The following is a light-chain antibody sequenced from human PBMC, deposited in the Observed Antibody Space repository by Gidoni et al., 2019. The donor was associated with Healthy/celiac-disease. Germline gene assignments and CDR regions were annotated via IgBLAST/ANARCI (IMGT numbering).Light chain of an antibody. CDR1: QSVSSSY. CDR3: HSGLT. J-gene: IGKJ4*01. CDR2: GAS. V-gene: IGKV3-20*01. Sequence: EIVLTQSPCTLSLSPGARATLSCRASQSVSSSYLAWDQQKPGQAPRLLIYGASSRATGIPDRFSGGGSGTDFTLTIGRLEPEDFAVYYCHSGLTFGGGTKVEIK.